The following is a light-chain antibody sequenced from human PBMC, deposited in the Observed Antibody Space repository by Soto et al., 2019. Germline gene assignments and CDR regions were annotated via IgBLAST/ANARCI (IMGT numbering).Light chain of an antibody. CDR3: QQYGSSPRFT. V-gene: IGKV3-20*01. Sequence: EIVLTQSPGTLSLSPGERATLSCRASQSVSSSYLAWYQQKPGQAPRLLIYGASSRATGIPDRFSGSGSGTDFTLTISSLEPEDFEVYYCQQYGSSPRFTFGPGTKVDIK. CDR1: QSVSSSY. CDR2: GAS. J-gene: IGKJ3*01.